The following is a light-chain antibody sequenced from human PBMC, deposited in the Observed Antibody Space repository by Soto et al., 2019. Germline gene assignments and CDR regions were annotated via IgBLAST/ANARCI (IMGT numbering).Light chain of an antibody. V-gene: IGLV2-8*01. CDR3: SSYASTTPYV. J-gene: IGLJ1*01. CDR1: SSDVGGYNY. CDR2: EVS. Sequence: QSVLPQPPSASGSPGQSVTISCTGTSSDVGGYNYVSWYQQHPGKAPKLMIYEVSKRPSGVPDRFSGSKSGNTASLTVSGLQAEDEADYYCSSYASTTPYVFGSGTKVTVL.